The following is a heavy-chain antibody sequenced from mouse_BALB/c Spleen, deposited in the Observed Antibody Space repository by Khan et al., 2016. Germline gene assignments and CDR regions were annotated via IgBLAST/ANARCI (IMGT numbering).Heavy chain of an antibody. CDR2: ISYSGST. V-gene: IGHV3-2*02. CDR3: ARAPPGWYFDV. J-gene: IGHJ1*01. Sequence: EVQLQESGPSLVKPSQSLSLTCTVTGYSITSDYAWNWIRQFPGNKLEWMGYISYSGSTSYNPSLKSRISITRDTSKNQFFLQLNSVTTEDTATYYCARAPPGWYFDVWGAGTTVTVSS. CDR1: GYSITSDYA.